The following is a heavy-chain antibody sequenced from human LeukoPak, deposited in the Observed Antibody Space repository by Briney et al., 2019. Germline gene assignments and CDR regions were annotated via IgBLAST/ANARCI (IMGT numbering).Heavy chain of an antibody. V-gene: IGHV4-59*01. Sequence: SETLSLTCTVSGGSMSGYCWSWIRQPPGKGLEWIGYIYYSGSTDYNPSLKSRVTISVDTSKNQFSLKLSSVTAADTAVYYCARSITSSWYGDFQHWGQGTLVTVSS. D-gene: IGHD6-13*01. CDR3: ARSITSSWYGDFQH. CDR2: IYYSGST. CDR1: GGSMSGYC. J-gene: IGHJ1*01.